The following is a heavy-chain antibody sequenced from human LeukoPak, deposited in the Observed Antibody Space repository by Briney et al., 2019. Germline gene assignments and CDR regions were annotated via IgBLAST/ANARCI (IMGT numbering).Heavy chain of an antibody. D-gene: IGHD5-24*01. Sequence: QPGGSLRLSCAASEFTFSSYAMSWVRQAPGKGLEWVSSISGSGAYTYDADSVKGRFTISRDNSKNTLYLQMNSLRAEDPAIYYCAKGRYRDGYKYYFDYWGQGTLVTVSS. J-gene: IGHJ4*02. CDR3: AKGRYRDGYKYYFDY. V-gene: IGHV3-23*01. CDR2: ISGSGAYT. CDR1: EFTFSSYA.